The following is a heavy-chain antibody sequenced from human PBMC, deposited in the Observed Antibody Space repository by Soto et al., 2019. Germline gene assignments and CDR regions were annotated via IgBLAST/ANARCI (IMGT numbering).Heavy chain of an antibody. J-gene: IGHJ5*02. D-gene: IGHD2-8*02. Sequence: SETLSLTCTVSGGSISSYYWSWIRQPPGKGLEWIGYIYYSGSTNYNPSLKSRVTISVDTSKNQFSLKLSSVTAADTAVYYCARGGFSVLTYFWFDPWGQGTLVTVSS. CDR1: GGSISSYY. V-gene: IGHV4-59*01. CDR2: IYYSGST. CDR3: ARGGFSVLTYFWFDP.